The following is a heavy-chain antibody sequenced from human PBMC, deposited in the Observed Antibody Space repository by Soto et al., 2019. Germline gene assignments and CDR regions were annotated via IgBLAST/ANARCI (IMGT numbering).Heavy chain of an antibody. CDR1: GYTFTSYD. Sequence: GASVKVSCKASGYTFTSYDINWLRQSTGQGLEWMGWMNPNSGNTGYAQKFQGRVTMTRNTSISTAYMELSSLRSEDTAVYYCARGLGIAARRRAFDIWGQGTMVTVSS. CDR3: ARGLGIAARRRAFDI. V-gene: IGHV1-8*01. D-gene: IGHD6-6*01. J-gene: IGHJ3*02. CDR2: MNPNSGNT.